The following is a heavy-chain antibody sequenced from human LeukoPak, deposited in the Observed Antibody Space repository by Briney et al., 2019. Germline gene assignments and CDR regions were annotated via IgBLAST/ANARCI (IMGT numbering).Heavy chain of an antibody. CDR2: IYYSGST. V-gene: IGHV4-30-4*01. Sequence: PSETLSLTCTVSGGSISSGDYYWSWIRQPPGKGLEWIGYIYYSGSTYYNPSLKSRVTISVDTSKNQFSLKLSSVTAADTAVYYCARYHCTSTTCGFDPWGQGTLVTVSS. CDR3: ARYHCTSTTCGFDP. CDR1: GGSISSGDYY. D-gene: IGHD2-2*01. J-gene: IGHJ5*02.